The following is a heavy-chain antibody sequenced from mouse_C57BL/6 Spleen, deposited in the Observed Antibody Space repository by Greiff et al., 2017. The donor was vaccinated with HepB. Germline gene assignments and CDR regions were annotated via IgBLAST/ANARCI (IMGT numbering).Heavy chain of an antibody. CDR2: IDPETGGT. J-gene: IGHJ2*01. Sequence: VQLQQSGAELVRPGASVTLSCKASGYTFTDYEMHWVKQTPVHGLEWIGAIDPETGGTAYNEKFKSKATLTVDKSSSTAYMQLSSLTSEDSAVYYCARRNYLDYWGQGTTLTVSS. CDR1: GYTFTDYE. V-gene: IGHV1-15*01. CDR3: ARRNYLDY.